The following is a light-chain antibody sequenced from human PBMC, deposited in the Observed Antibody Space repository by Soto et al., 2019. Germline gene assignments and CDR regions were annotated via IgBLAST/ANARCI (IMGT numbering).Light chain of an antibody. Sequence: QSALTQPPSASGSPGQSVTISCTGTSSDVGGYNYVSWYQQHPGKAPKLMIYEVSKRPSGVPDRFSGSKSGNTASLTVSGPQAGDEAEYYCSSYAGSSYVFGTGTKVTVL. CDR1: SSDVGGYNY. CDR3: SSYAGSSYV. J-gene: IGLJ1*01. V-gene: IGLV2-8*01. CDR2: EVS.